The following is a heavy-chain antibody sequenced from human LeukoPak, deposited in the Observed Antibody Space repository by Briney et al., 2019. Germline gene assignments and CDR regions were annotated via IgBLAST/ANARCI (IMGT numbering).Heavy chain of an antibody. CDR3: ARVVGVVVLYYFDY. Sequence: SGTLSLTCAVSGGSISSSNWWSWVRQPPGKGLEWIGEIYHSGSTNYNPSLKSRVTISVDKSKNQFSLKLSSVTAADTAVYYCARVVGVVVLYYFDYWGQGTLVTVSS. CDR2: IYHSGST. V-gene: IGHV4-4*02. D-gene: IGHD3-22*01. CDR1: GGSISSSNW. J-gene: IGHJ4*02.